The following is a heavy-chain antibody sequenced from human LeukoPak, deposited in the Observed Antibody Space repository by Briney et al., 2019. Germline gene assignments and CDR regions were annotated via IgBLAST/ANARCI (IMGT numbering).Heavy chain of an antibody. D-gene: IGHD2-15*01. V-gene: IGHV3-21*01. CDR2: ISSSSSYI. CDR3: ARSFCSGGSCYSDY. J-gene: IGHJ4*02. CDR1: GFTFSSYS. Sequence: PGGPLRLSCAASGFTFSSYSMNWVRQAPGKGLEWVSSISSSSSYIYYADSVKGRFTISRDNAKNSLYLQMNSLRAEDTAVYYCARSFCSGGSCYSDYWGQGTLVTVSS.